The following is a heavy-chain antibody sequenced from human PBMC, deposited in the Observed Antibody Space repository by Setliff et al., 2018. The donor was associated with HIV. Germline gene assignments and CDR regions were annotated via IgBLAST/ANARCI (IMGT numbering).Heavy chain of an antibody. CDR1: GGSISTYY. V-gene: IGHV4-59*01. D-gene: IGHD3-10*01. J-gene: IGHJ4*02. CDR3: ARAQMHRGVVAWSLYYFDY. Sequence: SETLSLTCTVSGGSISTYYWSWIRQPPGKGLEWIGYIYESAYSHYTVSLRSRVTISMDTSKNQFSLTLRSVTAADRAVYYCARAQMHRGVVAWSLYYFDYWGQGALVTVSS. CDR2: IYESAYS.